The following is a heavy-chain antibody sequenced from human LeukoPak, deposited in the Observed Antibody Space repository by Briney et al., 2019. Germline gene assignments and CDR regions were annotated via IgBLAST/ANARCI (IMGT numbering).Heavy chain of an antibody. CDR1: GGSISSYY. CDR3: ARSHPVVPAAIEVYYYYYMDV. V-gene: IGHV4-4*09. J-gene: IGHJ6*03. D-gene: IGHD2-2*01. Sequence: PSETLSLTCTVSGGSISSYYWSWIRQPPGKGLEWIGYIYTIGPPNYNPSLKSRVTISVDTSKNQFSLKLSSVTAADTAVYYCARSHPVVPAAIEVYYYYYMDVWGKGTTVTVSS. CDR2: IYTIGPP.